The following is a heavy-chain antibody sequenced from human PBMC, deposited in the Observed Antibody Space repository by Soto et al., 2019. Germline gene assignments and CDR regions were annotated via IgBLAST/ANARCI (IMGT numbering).Heavy chain of an antibody. D-gene: IGHD3-9*01. Sequence: GESLKISCKGSGYIFTDHCIVWVRQMAGKGLEWVGIICPGYSNIIYSPSVQGHVTISADKSISTAYLQWSTLKASDTAMYYCARLGFEYDTSTPYYNVLHYYGVDVWGQGTTVTVSS. J-gene: IGHJ6*02. CDR2: ICPGYSNI. CDR1: GYIFTDHC. CDR3: ARLGFEYDTSTPYYNVLHYYGVDV. V-gene: IGHV5-51*01.